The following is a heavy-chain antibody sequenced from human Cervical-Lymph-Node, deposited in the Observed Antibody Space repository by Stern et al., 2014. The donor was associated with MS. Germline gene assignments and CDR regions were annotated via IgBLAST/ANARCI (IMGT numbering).Heavy chain of an antibody. CDR3: AHAPEPYDSRDNWFDP. J-gene: IGHJ5*02. D-gene: IGHD3-22*01. Sequence: ESGPTLVKPTQTLTLTCTFSGFSLSTSGVGVGWIRQPPGKALEWLALIYWEDDKRYNASLKSRLPITKDPPKTQVVLRMPNMAPVDTATYSWAHAPEPYDSRDNWFDPWGQGTLVTVPS. V-gene: IGHV2-5*02. CDR1: GFSLSTSGVG. CDR2: IYWEDDK.